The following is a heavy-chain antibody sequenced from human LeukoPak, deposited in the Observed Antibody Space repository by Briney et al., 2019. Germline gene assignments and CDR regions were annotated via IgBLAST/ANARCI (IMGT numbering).Heavy chain of an antibody. Sequence: GGSLRLSCAASGFTFSTYNMNWVRQAPGKGLEWVAYITLSSTAIYYADSVRGRFTISRDNAKNSLYLQMNSLRAEDTAVYYCARAPKAARCFDYWGQGTLVTVSS. CDR3: ARAPKAARCFDY. V-gene: IGHV3-48*01. J-gene: IGHJ4*02. CDR2: ITLSSTAI. CDR1: GFTFSTYN. D-gene: IGHD6-6*01.